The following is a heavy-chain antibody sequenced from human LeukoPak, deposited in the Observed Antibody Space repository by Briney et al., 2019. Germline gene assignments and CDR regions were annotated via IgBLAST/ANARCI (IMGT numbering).Heavy chain of an antibody. V-gene: IGHV1-46*02. Sequence: GASVKVSCKTSGYSFNSHHVHWVRQAPGQGLEWMGVKFSHDGSTSNTQKFQGRITMTRDTSTSTVYMELSSLRSEDTAVCYCARDSGNFHYDMDVWGQGTTVIVSS. CDR1: GYSFNSHH. J-gene: IGHJ6*02. CDR2: KFSHDGST. CDR3: ARDSGNFHYDMDV. D-gene: IGHD3-10*01.